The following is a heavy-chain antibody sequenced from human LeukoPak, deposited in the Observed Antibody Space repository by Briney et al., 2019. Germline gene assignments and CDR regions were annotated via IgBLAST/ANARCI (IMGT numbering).Heavy chain of an antibody. CDR1: GGSISSSSYY. CDR2: IYYSGST. J-gene: IGHJ4*02. V-gene: IGHV4-39*07. Sequence: SETLSLTCTVSGGSISSSSYYWGWIRQPPGKGLEWIGSIYYSGSTYYNPSLKSRVTISVDTSKNQFSLKLSSVTAADTAVYYCARVSDTVEIPDGYWGQGTLVTVSS. CDR3: ARVSDTVEIPDGY. D-gene: IGHD1-14*01.